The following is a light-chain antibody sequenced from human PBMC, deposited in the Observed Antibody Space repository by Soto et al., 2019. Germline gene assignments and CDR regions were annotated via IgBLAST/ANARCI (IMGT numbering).Light chain of an antibody. Sequence: EIVLTQSPGTLSLSPGERATLSCRTSQSVRSSHLAWYQQKPGQAPSLLIYGAFTRATGIPNRFSGSGSGTDFTLTISRLEPEDFAVYYCQQYGSSPTITFGQGTRLEIK. CDR2: GAF. J-gene: IGKJ5*01. V-gene: IGKV3-20*01. CDR3: QQYGSSPTIT. CDR1: QSVRSSH.